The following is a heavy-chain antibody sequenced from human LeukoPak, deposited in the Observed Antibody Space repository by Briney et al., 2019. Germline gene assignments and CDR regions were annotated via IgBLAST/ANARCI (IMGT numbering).Heavy chain of an antibody. CDR2: IIPIFGTA. V-gene: IGHV1-69*05. CDR1: GGTFSSYA. D-gene: IGHD5-12*01. CDR3: ARCGRGGYSGYDSYYYYYYYMDV. Sequence: ASVKVSCKASGGTFSSYAISWVRQAPGQGLEWMGGIIPIFGTANYAQKFQGRVTITTDESTSTAYMELSSLRSEDTAVYYCARCGRGGYSGYDSYYYYYYYMDVWGKGTTVTVSS. J-gene: IGHJ6*03.